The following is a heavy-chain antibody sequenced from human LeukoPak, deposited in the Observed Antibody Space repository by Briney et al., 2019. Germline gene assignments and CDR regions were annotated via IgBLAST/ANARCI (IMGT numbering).Heavy chain of an antibody. Sequence: GASVKVSRKASGYTFTGYYMHWVRQAPGQGLEWMGWINPNSGGTNYAQKFQDRVSMTRDTSISTAYMQLSRLRSDDTAVYYCARDLDYYDSPRGPFDYWGQGTLVAVSS. CDR3: ARDLDYYDSPRGPFDY. D-gene: IGHD3-22*01. V-gene: IGHV1-2*02. J-gene: IGHJ4*02. CDR1: GYTFTGYY. CDR2: INPNSGGT.